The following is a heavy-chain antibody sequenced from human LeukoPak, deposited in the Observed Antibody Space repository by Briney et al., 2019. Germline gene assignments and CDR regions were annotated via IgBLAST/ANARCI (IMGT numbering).Heavy chain of an antibody. CDR1: GFTVSSNY. D-gene: IGHD6-13*01. J-gene: IGHJ4*02. CDR2: IDNGGRT. CDR3: AREPAAAYDY. V-gene: IGHV3-53*01. Sequence: GGSLRLSCAASGFTVSSNYMSWVRQAPGKGLEWVSVIDNGGRTYYADSVKGRFTISRDNSKNTLYLQMNSLRAEDTAVYYCAREPAAAYDYWGQGTLVTVSS.